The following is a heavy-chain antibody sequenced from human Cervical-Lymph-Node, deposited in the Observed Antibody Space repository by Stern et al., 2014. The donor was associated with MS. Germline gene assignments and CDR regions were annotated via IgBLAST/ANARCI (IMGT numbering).Heavy chain of an antibody. CDR2: IRNEGKNYAT. Sequence: EVQLVESGGGLVQPGGSLKVSCAASGFTFSASVIHWVRQASGKGLEWVGRIRNEGKNYATAYAVSVKGRFTISRDDSKNTAYLHMNSLKAEDTAVYYCAPSSAIWGRGTMVTVSS. CDR1: GFTFSASV. CDR3: APSSAI. J-gene: IGHJ3*02. V-gene: IGHV3-73*02.